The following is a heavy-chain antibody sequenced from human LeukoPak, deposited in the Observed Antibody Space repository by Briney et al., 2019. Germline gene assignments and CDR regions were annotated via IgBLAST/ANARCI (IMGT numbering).Heavy chain of an antibody. Sequence: PSETLSLTCTVSGGPISSSSYYWGWIRQPPGKGLEWIGSMYYGASTYYNPSNPSLKSRVTISVDTSKNQFSLKLTSVTAADTAVYYCARFKWGPTYAFDIWGQGTMVTVSS. CDR2: MYYGAST. D-gene: IGHD7-27*01. CDR1: GGPISSSSYY. J-gene: IGHJ3*02. V-gene: IGHV4-39*01. CDR3: ARFKWGPTYAFDI.